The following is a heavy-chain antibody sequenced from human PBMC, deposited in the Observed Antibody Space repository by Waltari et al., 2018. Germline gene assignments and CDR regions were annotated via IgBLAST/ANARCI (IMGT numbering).Heavy chain of an antibody. V-gene: IGHV1-8*01. D-gene: IGHD5-12*01. CDR1: GYTFTSYD. Sequence: QVQLVQSGAEVKKPGASVKVSCKASGYTFTSYDINWVRQATGQGLEWMGWMNPNSGNTGYAQKFQGRVTMTRNTSISTAYMELSSLRSEDTAVYYCARVVGPEVATSGGYYYYMDVWGKGTTVTVSS. CDR3: ARVVGPEVATSGGYYYYMDV. CDR2: MNPNSGNT. J-gene: IGHJ6*03.